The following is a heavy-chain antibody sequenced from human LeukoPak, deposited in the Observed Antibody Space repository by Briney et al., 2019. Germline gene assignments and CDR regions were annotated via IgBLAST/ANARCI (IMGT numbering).Heavy chain of an antibody. Sequence: PSETLSLTCTVSGGSISSYYWSWIRQPAGKGLEWIGRIYTSGSTNYNPSLKSRVTMSVDTSKNQFFLKLSSVTAADTALYYCARDDFQYYDFWSGYYNPPSYFDYWGQGTLVTVSS. V-gene: IGHV4-4*07. CDR3: ARDDFQYYDFWSGYYNPPSYFDY. CDR1: GGSISSYY. CDR2: IYTSGST. D-gene: IGHD3-3*01. J-gene: IGHJ4*02.